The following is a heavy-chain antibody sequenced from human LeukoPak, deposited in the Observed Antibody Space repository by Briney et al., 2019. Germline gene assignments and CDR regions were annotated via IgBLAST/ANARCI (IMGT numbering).Heavy chain of an antibody. CDR1: GVSFSGYY. J-gene: IGHJ6*02. Sequence: KASETLSLTCAVYGVSFSGYYWSWIRQPPGKGLEWIGEINHSGSTNYNPSLKSRVTISVDTSKNQFSLKLSSVTAADTAVYYCARGRLSIPNSGSYPRDYYYGMDVWGQGTTVTVSS. D-gene: IGHD1-26*01. V-gene: IGHV4-34*01. CDR3: ARGRLSIPNSGSYPRDYYYGMDV. CDR2: INHSGST.